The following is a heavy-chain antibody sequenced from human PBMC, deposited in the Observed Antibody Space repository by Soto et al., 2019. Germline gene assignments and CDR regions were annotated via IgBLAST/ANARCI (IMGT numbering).Heavy chain of an antibody. D-gene: IGHD6-19*01. Sequence: GESLNISCKGAVYSFSSYWIGWLRLMPGKGLERTGIIYPGNSDTRYSPSFQGQATISADKSISTAYLQWSSLKASDTAMYYCARLSDALDSSPPTLWGQWTMVTVSS. CDR1: VYSFSSYW. CDR3: ARLSDALDSSPPTL. CDR2: IYPGNSDT. J-gene: IGHJ3*01. V-gene: IGHV5-51*01.